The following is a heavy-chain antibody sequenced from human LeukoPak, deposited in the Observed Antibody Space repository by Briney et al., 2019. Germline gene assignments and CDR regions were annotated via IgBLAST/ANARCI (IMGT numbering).Heavy chain of an antibody. V-gene: IGHV3-23*01. J-gene: IGHJ4*02. CDR3: ANRGAEVGATVAPGDY. CDR2: ISGSVIST. CDR1: GFTFSSYG. D-gene: IGHD1-26*01. Sequence: GGSLRLSCAASGFTFSSYGMSWVRQAPGKGLEWVSGISGSVISTYYADSVKGRFTISRDNSKNTLYLQMNSLRAEDTAVYYCANRGAEVGATVAPGDYWGQGTLVTVSS.